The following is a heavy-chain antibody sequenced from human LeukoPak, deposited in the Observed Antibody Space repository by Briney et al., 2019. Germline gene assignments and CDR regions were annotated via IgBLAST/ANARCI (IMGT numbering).Heavy chain of an antibody. V-gene: IGHV4-39*01. CDR3: ARHPGYRSSTSCYTMREDKYYFDY. CDR1: GGSISSSSYY. CDR2: IYYSGST. D-gene: IGHD2-2*02. J-gene: IGHJ4*02. Sequence: SQTLSLTCTVSGGSISSSSYYWGWIRQPPGQGLEWIGTIYYSGSTYYNPSLKSRVTISVDTSKNQFSLKLSSVTAADTAVYYCARHPGYRSSTSCYTMREDKYYFDYWGQGTLVTDSS.